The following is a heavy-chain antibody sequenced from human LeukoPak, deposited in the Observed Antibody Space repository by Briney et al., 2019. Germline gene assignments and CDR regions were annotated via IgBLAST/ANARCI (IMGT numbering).Heavy chain of an antibody. CDR1: GYTFASYD. D-gene: IGHD2-2*01. J-gene: IGHJ6*02. V-gene: IGHV1-8*01. CDR2: MNPNSGNT. CDR3: ARVPYHTDYYYYYGMDV. Sequence: ASVKVSCKASGYTFASYDINWVRQATGQGLEWMGWMNPNSGNTGYAQKFQGRVTMTRNTSISTAYMELSSLRSEDTAVYYCARVPYHTDYYYYYGMDVWGQGTTVTVSS.